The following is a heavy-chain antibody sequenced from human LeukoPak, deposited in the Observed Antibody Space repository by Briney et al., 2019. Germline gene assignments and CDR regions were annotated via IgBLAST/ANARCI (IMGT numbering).Heavy chain of an antibody. CDR1: GYTFTSYG. D-gene: IGHD3-3*01. CDR2: ISAYNGNT. V-gene: IGHV1-18*01. CDR3: ARDWVGYYDFWSGYYTTDAEYFQH. J-gene: IGHJ1*01. Sequence: ASVKVSCKASGYTFTSYGISWVRQAPGQGLEWMGWISAYNGNTNYAQKLQGRVTMTTDTSTSTAYMELRSLRSDDTAVYYCARDWVGYYDFWSGYYTTDAEYFQHWGQGTLVTVSS.